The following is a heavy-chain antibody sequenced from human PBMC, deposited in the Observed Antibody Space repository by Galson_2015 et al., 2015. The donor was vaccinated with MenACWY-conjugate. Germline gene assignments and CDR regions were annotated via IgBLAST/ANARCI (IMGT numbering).Heavy chain of an antibody. Sequence: SLRLSCAASGFTFSTYSMSWVRQAPGKGLEWVSYISSSSSTIYYADSVKGRFTISRDNAKNSLYLQMNTLRDGDTAVYYCARVPGYSYGYYDWWGQGTLVTVSS. CDR3: ARVPGYSYGYYDW. D-gene: IGHD5-18*01. CDR2: ISSSSSTI. J-gene: IGHJ4*02. V-gene: IGHV3-48*02. CDR1: GFTFSTYS.